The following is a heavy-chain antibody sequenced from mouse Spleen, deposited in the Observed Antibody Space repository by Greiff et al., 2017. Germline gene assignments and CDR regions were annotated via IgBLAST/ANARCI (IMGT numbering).Heavy chain of an antibody. CDR2: ISSGGSYT. CDR1: GFTFSSYA. J-gene: IGHJ2*01. V-gene: IGHV5-9-4*01. D-gene: IGHD1-1*01. Sequence: EVKVVESGGGLVKPGGSLKLSCAASGFTFSSYAMSWVRQSPEKRLEWVAEISSGGSYTYYPDTVTGRFTISRDNARNILYLQMSSLRSEDTAMYYCARQDYYYGSSYFDYWGQGTTLTVSS. CDR3: ARQDYYYGSSYFDY.